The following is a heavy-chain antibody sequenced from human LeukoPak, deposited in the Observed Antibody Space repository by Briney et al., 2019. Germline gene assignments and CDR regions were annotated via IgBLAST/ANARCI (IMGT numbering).Heavy chain of an antibody. CDR1: GGSISSSYW. CDR3: ARDYCTSTTCPNWFDP. V-gene: IGHV4-4*02. Sequence: SETLSLTCAVSGGSISSSYWWSWIRQPPGKVLEWIGEIYHSGSTNYNLSLKSRVTISVDKSKNQFSLKLNSVTAADTAVYYCARDYCTSTTCPNWFDPWGQGTLVTVSS. D-gene: IGHD2-2*01. J-gene: IGHJ5*02. CDR2: IYHSGST.